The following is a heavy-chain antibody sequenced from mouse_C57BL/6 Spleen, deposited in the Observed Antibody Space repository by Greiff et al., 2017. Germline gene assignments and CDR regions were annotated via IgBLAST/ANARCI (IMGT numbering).Heavy chain of an antibody. V-gene: IGHV3-6*01. D-gene: IGHD4-1*01. CDR1: GYSITSGYY. CDR3: ARDAELGRVFAY. CDR2: ISYDGSN. Sequence: ESGPGLVKPSQSLSLTCSASGYSITSGYYWYWIRQFPGNQLEWMGYISYDGSNNYNPSLKNRISITRDTSKNQFFLKMNSVTTEDTATYYCARDAELGRVFAYWGQGTLVTVSA. J-gene: IGHJ3*01.